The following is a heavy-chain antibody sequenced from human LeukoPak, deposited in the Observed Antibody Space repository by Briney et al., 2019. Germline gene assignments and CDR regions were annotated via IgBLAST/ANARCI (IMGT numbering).Heavy chain of an antibody. CDR1: GGSISSGGYY. CDR3: ASGKLDSSGYYLDAFDI. V-gene: IGHV4-31*03. Sequence: SETLSLTCTVSGGSISSGGYYWSWIRQHPGKGLEWIGYIYYSGSTYYNPSLKSRVTISVDTFKNQFSLKLSSVTAADTAVYYCASGKLDSSGYYLDAFDIWGQGTMVTVSS. D-gene: IGHD3-22*01. J-gene: IGHJ3*02. CDR2: IYYSGST.